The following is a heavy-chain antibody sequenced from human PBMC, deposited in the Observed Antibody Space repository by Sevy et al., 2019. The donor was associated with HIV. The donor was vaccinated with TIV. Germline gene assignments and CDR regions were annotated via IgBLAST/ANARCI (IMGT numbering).Heavy chain of an antibody. CDR2: IKQDGSEK. V-gene: IGHV3-7*03. Sequence: GGSLRLSCAASGFTFSTYWMTWVRQAPGKGLEWVANIKQDGSEKNYLDSVRGRFTISRDNAKNSLYLQMNSLRAEDTAVYYCAGSIGWFPGDSGQGTLVTVSS. CDR3: AGSIGWFPGD. CDR1: GFTFSTYW. J-gene: IGHJ4*02. D-gene: IGHD6-19*01.